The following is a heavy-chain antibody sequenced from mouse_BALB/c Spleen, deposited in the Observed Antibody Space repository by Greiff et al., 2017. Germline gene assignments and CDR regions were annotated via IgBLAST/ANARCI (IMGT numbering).Heavy chain of an antibody. CDR1: GYTFTSYY. CDR3: TRWDYGSTWFAY. CDR2: INPSNGGT. D-gene: IGHD1-1*01. J-gene: IGHJ3*01. Sequence: VQLQQSGAELVKPGASVKLSCKASGYTFTSYYMYWVKQRPGQGLEWIGEINPSNGGTNFNEKFKSKATLTVDKSSSTAYMQLSSLTSEDSAVYYCTRWDYGSTWFAYWGQGTLVTVSA. V-gene: IGHV1S81*02.